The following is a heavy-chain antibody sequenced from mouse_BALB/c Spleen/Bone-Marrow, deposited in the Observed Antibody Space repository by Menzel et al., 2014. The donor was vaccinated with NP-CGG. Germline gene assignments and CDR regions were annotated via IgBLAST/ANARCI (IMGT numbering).Heavy chain of an antibody. D-gene: IGHD3-1*01. V-gene: IGHV1-5*01. CDR2: IYPGNSDT. CDR3: TTLARNNFDY. CDR1: GYTFSNYW. J-gene: IGHJ2*01. Sequence: VQLQHSGTVLARPGAAVKMSCKASGYTFSNYWLHWVKQRPGQGLEWIGTIYPGNSDTTYNQNFKGKAKLTAVTSTSTAYMELSSLTNEDSAVYYCTTLARNNFDYWGQGTTLTVSS.